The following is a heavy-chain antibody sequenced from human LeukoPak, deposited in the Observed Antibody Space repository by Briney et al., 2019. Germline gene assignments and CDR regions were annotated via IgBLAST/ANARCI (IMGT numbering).Heavy chain of an antibody. J-gene: IGHJ4*02. V-gene: IGHV4-59*01. CDR1: GGSISSYY. D-gene: IGHD5-18*01. CDR3: ARQYSYGYYFDY. Sequence: SETLSLTCTVPGGSISSYYWSWIRQPPGQGLEWIGYIKYSGSTNYNPSLKSRVTISVDTSKNRFSLKLSSVTAADTAVYYCARQYSYGYYFDYWGQGTLVTVSS. CDR2: IKYSGST.